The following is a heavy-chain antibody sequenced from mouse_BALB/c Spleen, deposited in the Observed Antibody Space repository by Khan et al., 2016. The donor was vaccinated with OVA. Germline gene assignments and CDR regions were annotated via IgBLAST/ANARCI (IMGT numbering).Heavy chain of an antibody. CDR3: ARKSTRASY. CDR1: GFNIKDTY. V-gene: IGHV1S26*01. Sequence: QVQLQQPGAELVKPGASVKLSCTASGFNIKDTYMHWVKQRPEQGLEWIGYINPSSGYTKYNQKFKDKATLTADKSSSTAYMQLSSLTSEDSAVYYCARKSTRASYWGQGTTLTVSS. D-gene: IGHD3-1*01. CDR2: INPSSGYT. J-gene: IGHJ2*01.